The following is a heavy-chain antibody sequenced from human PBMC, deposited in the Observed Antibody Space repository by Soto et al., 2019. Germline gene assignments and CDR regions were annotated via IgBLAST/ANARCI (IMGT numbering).Heavy chain of an antibody. Sequence: GGSLRLSCAASGFTFRSYAMSWVRQAPGKGLEWVAATSGSGGSTHYADSVKGRFTISRDNSKKTVYLQMNSLRTEDTAVYYCANTYDFWSGSTTPGDHYFDYWGQGTLVTISS. CDR3: ANTYDFWSGSTTPGDHYFDY. D-gene: IGHD3-3*01. J-gene: IGHJ4*01. CDR2: TSGSGGST. V-gene: IGHV3-23*01. CDR1: GFTFRSYA.